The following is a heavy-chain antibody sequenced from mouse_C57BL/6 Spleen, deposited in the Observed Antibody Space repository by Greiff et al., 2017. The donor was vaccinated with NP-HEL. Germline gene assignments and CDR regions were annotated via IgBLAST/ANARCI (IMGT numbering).Heavy chain of an antibody. D-gene: IGHD2-4*01. V-gene: IGHV1-50*01. CDR1: GYTFTSYW. J-gene: IGHJ1*03. CDR3: ARRRLRRYFDV. Sequence: QVQLQQSGAELVKPGASVKLSCKASGYTFTSYWMQWVKQRPGQGLEWIGEIDPSDSYTNYNQKFKGKATLTVDTSSSTAYMQLSSLTSEDSAVYYCARRRLRRYFDVWGTGTTVTVSS. CDR2: IDPSDSYT.